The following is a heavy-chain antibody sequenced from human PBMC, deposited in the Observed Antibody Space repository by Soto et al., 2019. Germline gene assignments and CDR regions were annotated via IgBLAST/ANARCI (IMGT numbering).Heavy chain of an antibody. D-gene: IGHD3-9*01. J-gene: IGHJ5*02. V-gene: IGHV4-61*05. CDR1: GGSISSSSYY. CDR3: ARRILTGYFVWFDP. CDR2: MYNSGST. Sequence: SETLSLTCTVSGGSISSSSYYWGWIRQPPGKGLEWIGFMYNSGSTHYNPSLKSRVTISLDTSKNQFSLNLRSVTAADTAVYYCARRILTGYFVWFDPWGKGTLVTVS.